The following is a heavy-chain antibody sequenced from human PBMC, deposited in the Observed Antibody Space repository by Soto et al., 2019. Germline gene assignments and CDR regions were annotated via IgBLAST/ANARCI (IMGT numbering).Heavy chain of an antibody. D-gene: IGHD1-1*01. CDR3: ARGRYGDY. CDR2: ISAHNGNT. Sequence: QVHLVQSGAEVKKPGASVKVSCQASGYAFTTYGITWVRQAPGQGLEWIGWISAHNGNTNYAQRLQGRVTVTRDTSTSTDYMELRSLRSADNAVYYWARGRYGDYWGQGAVVTVSS. V-gene: IGHV1-18*01. CDR1: GYAFTTYG. J-gene: IGHJ4*02.